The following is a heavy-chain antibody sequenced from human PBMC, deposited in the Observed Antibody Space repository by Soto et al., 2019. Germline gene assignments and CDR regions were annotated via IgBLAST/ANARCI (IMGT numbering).Heavy chain of an antibody. CDR1: GASINTYY. CDR3: ARDYGAGSYGIDY. J-gene: IGHJ4*02. D-gene: IGHD3-10*01. CDR2: IHNSGTT. V-gene: IGHV4-59*01. Sequence: SETLSLTCTVSGASINTYYWAWIRQPPGKGLEWIGYIHNSGTTDYNPSLKSRVTMSVDTSKSQFSQKLSSVTAADTAVYYCARDYGAGSYGIDYWGQGTLVTVSS.